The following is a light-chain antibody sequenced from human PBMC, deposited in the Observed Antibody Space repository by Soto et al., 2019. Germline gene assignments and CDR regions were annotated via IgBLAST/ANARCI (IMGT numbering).Light chain of an antibody. Sequence: EIVMTQSPATLSVTHGERATLSCRASQSVNSNLAWYQQKPGQAPRLLIYGASTRATGVPARFSGSGSGTEFTLTISSLQSEDFAVYYCQQNKNWPPITFGQGTRLEI. V-gene: IGKV3-15*01. CDR2: GAS. CDR1: QSVNSN. CDR3: QQNKNWPPIT. J-gene: IGKJ5*01.